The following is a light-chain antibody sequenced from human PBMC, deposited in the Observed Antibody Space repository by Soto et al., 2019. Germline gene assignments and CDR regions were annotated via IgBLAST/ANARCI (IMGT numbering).Light chain of an antibody. CDR2: DVS. CDR1: SSDVGGYNY. Sequence: QSALTQPASVSGSPGQSITISCTGTSSDVGGYNYVSWYQQYPGKAPKLMIYDVSNRPSGVSNRFSGSKSGNTASLTISGLQAEDEADYYCNSYSSRSTHVFGTGTKVTVL. J-gene: IGLJ1*01. CDR3: NSYSSRSTHV. V-gene: IGLV2-14*01.